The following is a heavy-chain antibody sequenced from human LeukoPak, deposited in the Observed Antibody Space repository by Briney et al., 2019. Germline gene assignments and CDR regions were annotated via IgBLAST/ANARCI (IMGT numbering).Heavy chain of an antibody. V-gene: IGHV3-30-3*01. CDR3: ARDTQPIAAAGTFQY. CDR1: GCTFSSYA. Sequence: GGSLRLSCAASGCTFSSYAMHWVRQAPGKGLEWVAVISYDGSNKYYADSVKGRFTISRDNSKNTLYLQMNSLRAEDTAVYYCARDTQPIAAAGTFQYWGQGTLVTVSS. J-gene: IGHJ4*02. CDR2: ISYDGSNK. D-gene: IGHD6-13*01.